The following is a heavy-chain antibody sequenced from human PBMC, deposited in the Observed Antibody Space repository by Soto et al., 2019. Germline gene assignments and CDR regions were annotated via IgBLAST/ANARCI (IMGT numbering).Heavy chain of an antibody. D-gene: IGHD2-15*01. CDR2: ISSYNVNT. CDR3: AREICTGGSCYRTFDD. CDR1: GYSFSTSG. Sequence: QVQLVQSGAEVKKPGASVKVSCQAAGYSFSTSGISWGRQAPGQGLEWVGWISSYNVNTNDAQKVQGRVTVTTDTSTSTAYMELRSLTSDDTAVYYCAREICTGGSCYRTFDDWGQGTLVTVSS. J-gene: IGHJ4*02. V-gene: IGHV1-18*01.